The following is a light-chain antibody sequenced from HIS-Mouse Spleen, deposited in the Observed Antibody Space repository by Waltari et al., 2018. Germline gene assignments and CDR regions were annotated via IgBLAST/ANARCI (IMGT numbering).Light chain of an antibody. CDR1: AAPKKY. CDR2: EDS. V-gene: IGLV3-10*01. J-gene: IGLJ2*01. Sequence: SYELTQPPSVSVSPGPTARITCSGDAAPKKYAYWYQQKSGQAPVLVIYEDSKPPSGIPERFSGSSSGTMATLTISGAQVEDEADYYCYSTDSSGNYRVFGGGPKLTVL. CDR3: YSTDSSGNYRV.